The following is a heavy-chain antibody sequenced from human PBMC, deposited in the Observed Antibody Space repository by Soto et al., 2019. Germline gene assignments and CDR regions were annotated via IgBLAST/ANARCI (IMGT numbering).Heavy chain of an antibody. CDR2: MNPNSGNT. V-gene: IGHV1-8*01. Sequence: ASVKVSCKASGYTFTSCDINWVRQATGQGLEWMGWMNPNSGNTGYAQKFQGRVTMTRNTSISTAYMELSSLRSEDTAVYYCARXRVTIFGVLRYYYGMDVWGQGTTVTVSS. CDR1: GYTFTSCD. D-gene: IGHD3-3*01. CDR3: ARXRVTIFGVLRYYYGMDV. J-gene: IGHJ6*02.